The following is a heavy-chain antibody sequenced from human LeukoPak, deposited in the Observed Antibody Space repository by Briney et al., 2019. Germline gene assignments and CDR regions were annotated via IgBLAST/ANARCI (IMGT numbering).Heavy chain of an antibody. CDR2: ISGGRTT. J-gene: IGHJ4*02. CDR3: LKTVDF. CDR1: GFTFSTYA. Sequence: GGSLRLSCAASGFTFSTYAMTRVRQAPGKGLEWVSTISGGRTTYYADSVKGRFTLSRDNAKSSMFLQMNSLRVEDTAVYYCLKTVDFWGQGILVTVSP. V-gene: IGHV3-23*01.